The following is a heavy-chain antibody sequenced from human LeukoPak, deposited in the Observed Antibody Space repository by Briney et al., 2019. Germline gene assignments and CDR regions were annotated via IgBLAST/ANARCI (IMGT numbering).Heavy chain of an antibody. Sequence: GGSLRLSCAASGFTFSSYAMHWVRQAPGKGLEWVAVISYDGSNKYYADSVKGRFTISRDNSKNTLYLQMNSLRAEDTAVYYCARDDPKFWSGQGIDYWGQGTLVTVSS. CDR1: GFTFSSYA. CDR2: ISYDGSNK. CDR3: ARDDPKFWSGQGIDY. V-gene: IGHV3-30-3*01. D-gene: IGHD3-3*01. J-gene: IGHJ4*02.